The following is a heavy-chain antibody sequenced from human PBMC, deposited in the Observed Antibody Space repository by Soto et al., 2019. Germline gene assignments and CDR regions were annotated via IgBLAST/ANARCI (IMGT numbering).Heavy chain of an antibody. Sequence: SETLSLTCAVYGESLSAYYWSWIRQSPGKGLEWIGEINDLGSTNYHPSLKSRVTISVDTSKNQFSLKLNSVTAADTAVYYCARLAKEENPKVGSWYFFDYWGQGVMVTASS. V-gene: IGHV4-34*01. D-gene: IGHD1-26*01. J-gene: IGHJ4*02. CDR3: ARLAKEENPKVGSWYFFDY. CDR1: GESLSAYY. CDR2: INDLGST.